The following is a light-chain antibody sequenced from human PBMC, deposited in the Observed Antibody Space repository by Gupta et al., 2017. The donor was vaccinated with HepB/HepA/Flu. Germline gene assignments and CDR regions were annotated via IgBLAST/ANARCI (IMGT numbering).Light chain of an antibody. CDR1: ESVNRN. V-gene: IGKV3-15*01. J-gene: IGKJ4*01. Sequence: EIVMTQSPATLSVSPGERATLSCRASESVNRNLAWYQQKPGQGPRLLIYGASTRATGIPAMFSGTGSGTEFTLTISSLQSEDFAVYYCQQYNNWPPLTFGGGTKVEIK. CDR2: GAS. CDR3: QQYNNWPPLT.